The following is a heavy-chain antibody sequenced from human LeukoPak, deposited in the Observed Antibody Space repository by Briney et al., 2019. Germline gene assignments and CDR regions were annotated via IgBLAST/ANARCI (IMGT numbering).Heavy chain of an antibody. CDR2: IGAYNGNT. D-gene: IGHD3-10*01. J-gene: IGHJ4*02. V-gene: IGHV1-18*01. CDR1: GYTFTSYG. Sequence: GASVKVSCKASGYTFTSYGINWVRQAPGQGLEWMGWIGAYNGNTNYAQKVQGRVTMTTDTSTSTAYMELRSLRSDDTAMYYCARGRHYYGSGIPSDYWGQGTLVTVSS. CDR3: ARGRHYYGSGIPSDY.